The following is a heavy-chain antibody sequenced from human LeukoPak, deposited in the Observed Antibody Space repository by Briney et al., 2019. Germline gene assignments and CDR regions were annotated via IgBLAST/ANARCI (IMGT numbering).Heavy chain of an antibody. Sequence: GGSLRLSCAASGFTFSSYGMHWVRQAPGKGLEWVAVISYDGSNKYYADSVKGRFTISRDNSKNTLYLQMNSLRAEDTAVYYCARETVAGTYVHFQHWGQGTLVTVSS. CDR1: GFTFSSYG. J-gene: IGHJ1*01. CDR2: ISYDGSNK. CDR3: ARETVAGTYVHFQH. D-gene: IGHD6-19*01. V-gene: IGHV3-30*19.